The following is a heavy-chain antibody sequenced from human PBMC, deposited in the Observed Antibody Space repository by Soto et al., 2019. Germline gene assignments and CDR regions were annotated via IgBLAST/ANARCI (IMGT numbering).Heavy chain of an antibody. Sequence: QVQLVESGGGVVQPGRSLRLSCAASGFTFSSYGMHWVRQAPGKGLEWVAVIWYDGSNKYYADSVKGRFTISRDNSKNTLYLQMNSLRAEDTAVYYCAREAYSSAGGFDYWGQGTLVTVSS. D-gene: IGHD6-25*01. CDR3: AREAYSSAGGFDY. V-gene: IGHV3-33*01. CDR1: GFTFSSYG. J-gene: IGHJ4*02. CDR2: IWYDGSNK.